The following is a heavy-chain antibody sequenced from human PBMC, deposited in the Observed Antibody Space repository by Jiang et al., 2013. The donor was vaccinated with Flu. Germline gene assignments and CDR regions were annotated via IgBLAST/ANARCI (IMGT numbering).Heavy chain of an antibody. J-gene: IGHJ6*02. CDR3: ARVLASDSGLEGYYYYGMDV. CDR1: GYTFTSYD. CDR2: MNPNSGNT. D-gene: IGHD3-10*01. V-gene: IGHV1-8*01. Sequence: GAEVKKPGASVKVSCKASGYTFTSYDINWVRQATGQGLEWMGWMNPNSGNTGYAQKFQGRVTMTRNTSISTAYMELSSLRSEDTAVYYCARVLASDSGLEGYYYYGMDVWGQGTTVTVSS.